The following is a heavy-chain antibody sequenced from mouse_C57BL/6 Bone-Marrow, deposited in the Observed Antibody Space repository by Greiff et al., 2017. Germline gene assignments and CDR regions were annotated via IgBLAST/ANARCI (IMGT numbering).Heavy chain of an antibody. CDR1: GYTFTSYG. CDR3: ARWALFIAMDY. V-gene: IGHV1-81*01. J-gene: IGHJ4*01. Sequence: QVQLQQSGAELARPGASVKLSCKASGYTFTSYGISWVKQRTGQGLEWIGEIYPRSGNTYYNEKFKGKATLTADKSSSTAYMELRSLTSEDSAVYFCARWALFIAMDYWGQGTSVTVSA. D-gene: IGHD1-1*01. CDR2: IYPRSGNT.